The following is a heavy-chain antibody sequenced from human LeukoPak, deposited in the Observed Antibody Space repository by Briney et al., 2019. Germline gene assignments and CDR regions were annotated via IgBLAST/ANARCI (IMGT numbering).Heavy chain of an antibody. CDR1: GFTFSNYA. D-gene: IGHD2-15*01. J-gene: IGHJ4*02. V-gene: IGHV3-23*01. Sequence: GGSLRLSCAASGFTFSNYAMSWVRQAPGKGLEWVAGISGTGGSTHYADSVKGRFTISRDTSKNTLYLQMKSLRAEDTAVYYCARDHRYCSGGSCYEAFFDYWGQGTLVTVSS. CDR2: ISGTGGST. CDR3: ARDHRYCSGGSCYEAFFDY.